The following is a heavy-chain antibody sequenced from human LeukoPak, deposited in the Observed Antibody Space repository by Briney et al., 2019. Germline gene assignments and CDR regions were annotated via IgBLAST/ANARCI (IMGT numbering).Heavy chain of an antibody. D-gene: IGHD6-19*01. Sequence: GGSLRLSCAASGFTFSSSAMHWVRQAPGKGLEWVSAISGSGGSTYYADSVKGRFTISRDNSKNTLYLQMNSLRAEDTAVYYCAKTRIAVAGPYYFDYWGQGTLVTVSS. CDR2: ISGSGGST. J-gene: IGHJ4*02. CDR1: GFTFSSSA. V-gene: IGHV3-23*01. CDR3: AKTRIAVAGPYYFDY.